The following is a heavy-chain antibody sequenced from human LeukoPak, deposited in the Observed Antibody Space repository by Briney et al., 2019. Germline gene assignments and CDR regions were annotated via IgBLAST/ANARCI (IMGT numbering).Heavy chain of an antibody. Sequence: ASVTVSCKASGYTFTGYYIHWVRQAPGHGLEWMGWINPNSGGKNYAQKFQGRVTMTRDTSISTAYMELSSLRSDDTAVYYCARDVPSYYYGSGSLNWFDPWGQGTLVTVSS. CDR3: ARDVPSYYYGSGSLNWFDP. J-gene: IGHJ5*02. CDR1: GYTFTGYY. D-gene: IGHD3-10*01. CDR2: INPNSGGK. V-gene: IGHV1-2*02.